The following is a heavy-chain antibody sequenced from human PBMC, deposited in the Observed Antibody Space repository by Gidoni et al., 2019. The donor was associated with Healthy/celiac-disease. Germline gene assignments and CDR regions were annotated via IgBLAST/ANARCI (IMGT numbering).Heavy chain of an antibody. CDR1: GFTFSTPW. J-gene: IGHJ3*02. CDR3: TTDGVVVTAHDAFDI. CDR2: IKSKTDGGTT. Sequence: EVQLVESGGGLVQPGGSLRLSCAASGFTFSTPWMSWVRQAPGKGLEWVGRIKSKTDGGTTDYAAPVKGRFTISRDDSKNTLYLQMNSLKTEDTAVYYCTTDGVVVTAHDAFDIWGQGTMVTVSS. V-gene: IGHV3-15*01. D-gene: IGHD2-21*02.